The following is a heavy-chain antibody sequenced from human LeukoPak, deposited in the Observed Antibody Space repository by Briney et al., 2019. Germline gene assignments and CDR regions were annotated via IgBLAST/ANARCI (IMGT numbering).Heavy chain of an antibody. CDR3: ASDLMASFDY. J-gene: IGHJ4*02. D-gene: IGHD5-24*01. V-gene: IGHV3-74*01. CDR2: ISSDGTYT. Sequence: GGSLRLSCAASGFTFSSHLMHWVRQAPGKGLVWVSRISSDGTYTNYADSVRGRFTISRDNAKNTLYLQMNSLRAEDTAVYYCASDLMASFDYWGQGTLVTVSS. CDR1: GFTFSSHL.